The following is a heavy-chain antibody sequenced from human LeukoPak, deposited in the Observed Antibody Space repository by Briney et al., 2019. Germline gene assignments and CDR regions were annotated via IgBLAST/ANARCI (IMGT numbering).Heavy chain of an antibody. D-gene: IGHD6-13*01. CDR2: ISSSSSYI. J-gene: IGHJ4*02. V-gene: IGHV3-21*01. CDR3: AKLSAAAGTEVFDY. Sequence: GGSLTLSCAASGLTFSSYSMIWVRQAPGKGLEWVSSISSSSSYIYYADSVKGRFTISRDNAKNSLYLQKNSLRDEDTAVYYCAKLSAAAGTEVFDYWGQGTLVTVSS. CDR1: GLTFSSYS.